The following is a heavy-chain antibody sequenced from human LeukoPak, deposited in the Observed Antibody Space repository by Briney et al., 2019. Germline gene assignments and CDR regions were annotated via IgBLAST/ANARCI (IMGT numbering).Heavy chain of an antibody. CDR3: ARDKGSWNYPVNWVHP. CDR2: ISSSSSYI. D-gene: IGHD1-7*01. J-gene: IGHJ5*02. V-gene: IGHV3-21*01. CDR1: GFTFSSYS. Sequence: GGSLRLSCAASGFTFSSYSMNWVRQAPGKGLEWVSSISSSSSYIYYADSVKGRFTISRDNAKNSLYLQMNSLRAEDTAVYYRARDKGSWNYPVNWVHPLGQGTLVTVSS.